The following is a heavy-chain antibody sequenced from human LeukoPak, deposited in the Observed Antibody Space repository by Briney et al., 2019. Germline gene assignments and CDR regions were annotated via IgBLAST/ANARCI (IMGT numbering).Heavy chain of an antibody. V-gene: IGHV4-4*07. D-gene: IGHD5-18*01. J-gene: IGHJ5*02. CDR2: IYTSGDT. CDR1: GGSISSYY. Sequence: SETLSLTCTVSGGSISSYYWSWIRQPAGKGLEWIGRIYTSGDTNYNPSLKSRVTMSVDTSKKQVSLKLSSVTDADTAVYYCARVDKAMSAFDPWGQGTLVTVSS. CDR3: ARVDKAMSAFDP.